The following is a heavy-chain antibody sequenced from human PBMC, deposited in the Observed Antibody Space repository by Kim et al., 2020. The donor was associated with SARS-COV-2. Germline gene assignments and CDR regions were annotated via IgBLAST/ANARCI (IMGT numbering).Heavy chain of an antibody. J-gene: IGHJ4*02. V-gene: IGHV3-20*04. CDR1: GFAFDVYG. D-gene: IGHD3-16*01. CDR2: INRNSGSR. CDR3: VRGYAGGPFDL. Sequence: GSLRLSCAASGFAFDVYGMSWVRQTPGKGLEWVAGINRNSGSRGYADFVRGRLTISRDNAKRSLYMQINGLRVEDTALYYCVRGYAGGPFDLWGQGSLV.